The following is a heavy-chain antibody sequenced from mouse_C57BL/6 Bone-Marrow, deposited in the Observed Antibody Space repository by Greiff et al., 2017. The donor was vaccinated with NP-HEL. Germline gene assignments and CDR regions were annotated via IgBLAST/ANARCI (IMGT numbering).Heavy chain of an antibody. CDR2: SRNKANDYTT. J-gene: IGHJ1*03. D-gene: IGHD4-1*01. CDR3: ARDEGLGWYFDV. CDR1: GFTFSDFY. V-gene: IGHV7-1*01. Sequence: EVKVVESGGGLVQSGRSLRLSCATSGFTFSDFYMEWVRQAPGKGLEWIAASRNKANDYTTEYSASVKGRFIVSRDTSQSILYLQMNALRAEDTAIYYCARDEGLGWYFDVWGTGTTVTVSS.